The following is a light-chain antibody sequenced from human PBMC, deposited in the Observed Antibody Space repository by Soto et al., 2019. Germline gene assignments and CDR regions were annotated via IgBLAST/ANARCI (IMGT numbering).Light chain of an antibody. CDR1: SSNIGAGYD. CDR2: GNN. V-gene: IGLV1-40*01. Sequence: QSVLAQPPSVSGAPGQRVTISCTGSSSNIGAGYDIYWYQHRPGTAPKLLMYGNNNRPSGVPDRFSGSKSGTSASLAITGLQAEDEADYYCQSYDSSLSGYVVFGGGTKVTVL. CDR3: QSYDSSLSGYVV. J-gene: IGLJ2*01.